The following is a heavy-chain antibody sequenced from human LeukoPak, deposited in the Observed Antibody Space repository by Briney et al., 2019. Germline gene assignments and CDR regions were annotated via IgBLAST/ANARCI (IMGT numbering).Heavy chain of an antibody. CDR2: INHNTGGT. CDR1: GNTFTGYF. CDR3: ARGRSGSYYNPPNWFDP. J-gene: IGHJ5*02. D-gene: IGHD3-10*01. Sequence: GASVKVSCKSSGNTFTGYFLNWVRQAPGQGLEWMGWINHNTGGTNYAQKFQGRVTMTRDTSISTAYMELSRLRSDDTAVYYCARGRSGSYYNPPNWFDPWGQGTLVTVSS. V-gene: IGHV1-2*02.